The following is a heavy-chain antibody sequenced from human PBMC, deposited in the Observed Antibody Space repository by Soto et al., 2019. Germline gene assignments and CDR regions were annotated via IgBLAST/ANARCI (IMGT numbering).Heavy chain of an antibody. Sequence: QAQLVESGGGVVQPGTSLRLSCAASGFTFAHYAMHWVRHSPGKGLEWVAFMSHDENRKLYSDSVKGRFTISRDNSKSTLYLQMSRLRAEDTAVYYCAKDYDFWSASVNHYFDSWGLGTLVTVSS. CDR2: MSHDENRK. V-gene: IGHV3-30*18. CDR1: GFTFAHYA. J-gene: IGHJ4*02. CDR3: AKDYDFWSASVNHYFDS. D-gene: IGHD3-3*01.